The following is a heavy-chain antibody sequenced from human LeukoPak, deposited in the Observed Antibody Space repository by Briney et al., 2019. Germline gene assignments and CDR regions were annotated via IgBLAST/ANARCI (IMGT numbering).Heavy chain of an antibody. CDR2: ISGSTIST. CDR3: ARIKDASVGYYFDY. V-gene: IGHV3-23*01. CDR1: GLTYSHYA. Sequence: PGGSLRLSCAVSGLTYSHYAMICVRQAPGKGLEWVSAISGSTISTYYADSVKGRFTISRDNSKNTLYLQMYSLRAEDTALYYCARIKDASVGYYFDYWGQGILVTVSS. D-gene: IGHD5/OR15-5a*01. J-gene: IGHJ4*02.